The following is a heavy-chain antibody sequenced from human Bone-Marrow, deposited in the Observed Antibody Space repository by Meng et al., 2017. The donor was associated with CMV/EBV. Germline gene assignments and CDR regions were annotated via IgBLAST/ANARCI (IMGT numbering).Heavy chain of an antibody. V-gene: IGHV1-2*02. CDR1: GYTFTGYY. CDR2: INPNSGGT. CDR3: AREQKRITIFGVVRYYYGTVV. D-gene: IGHD3-3*01. Sequence: ASVKVSCKASGYTFTGYYMHWVRQAPGQGLEWMGWINPNSGGTNYAQKFQGRVTMTRDTSISTAYMELSRLRSDDTAVYYCAREQKRITIFGVVRYYYGTVVWGEGTTVT. J-gene: IGHJ6*02.